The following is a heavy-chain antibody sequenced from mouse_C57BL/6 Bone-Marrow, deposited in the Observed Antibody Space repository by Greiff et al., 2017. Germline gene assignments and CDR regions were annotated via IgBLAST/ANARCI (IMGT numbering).Heavy chain of an antibody. CDR2: FYPGSGSI. CDR1: GYTFTEYT. CDR3: GRREVKRWYFDV. J-gene: IGHJ1*03. V-gene: IGHV1-62-2*01. Sequence: QVQLQQSGAELVKPGASVKLSCKASGYTFTEYTIHWVKQRSGQGLEWIGWFYPGSGSIKYNEKFKDKATLTADKSSSTVYMELRRWTSEDSAVFFCGRREVKRWYFDVWGTGTTVTVSS.